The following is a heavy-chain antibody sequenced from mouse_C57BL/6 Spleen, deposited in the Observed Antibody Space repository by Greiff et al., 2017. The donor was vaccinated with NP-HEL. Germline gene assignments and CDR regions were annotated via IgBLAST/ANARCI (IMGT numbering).Heavy chain of an antibody. CDR3: ARGGLLLRQWYFDV. V-gene: IGHV1-81*01. D-gene: IGHD1-1*01. Sequence: QVQLQQSGAELARPGASVKLSCKASGYTFTSYGISWVKQRTGQGLEWIGEIYPRSGNTYYNEKFKGKATLTADKSSSTAYMELRSLTSEDSAVYFCARGGLLLRQWYFDVWGTGTTVTVSS. CDR2: IYPRSGNT. J-gene: IGHJ1*03. CDR1: GYTFTSYG.